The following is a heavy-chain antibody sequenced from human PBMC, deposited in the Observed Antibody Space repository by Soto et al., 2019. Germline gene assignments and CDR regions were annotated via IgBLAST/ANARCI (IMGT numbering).Heavy chain of an antibody. CDR2: INAGNGNT. J-gene: IGHJ6*02. Sequence: ASVKVSCKASGYTFTSYAMRWVRQAPGQRLEWMGWINAGNGNTKYSQKFQGRVTITRDTSASTAYMELSSLRSEDTAVYYCARDGKLGGGTSCYTLCYYYYGMDVWGQGTTVTVSS. D-gene: IGHD2-2*02. V-gene: IGHV1-3*01. CDR3: ARDGKLGGGTSCYTLCYYYYGMDV. CDR1: GYTFTSYA.